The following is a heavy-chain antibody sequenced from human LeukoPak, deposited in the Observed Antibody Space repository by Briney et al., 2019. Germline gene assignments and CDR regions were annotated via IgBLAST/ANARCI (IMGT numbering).Heavy chain of an antibody. Sequence: PGGSLRLSCAASGFTFSNYGMHWVRRAPGKGLEWVANIKQDGSEKYYVDSVKGRFTISRDNAKNSLYLQMNSLRAEDTAVYYCARATRYCSSTSCYPSNWGQGTLVTVSS. D-gene: IGHD2-2*01. J-gene: IGHJ4*02. V-gene: IGHV3-7*01. CDR3: ARATRYCSSTSCYPSN. CDR1: GFTFSNYG. CDR2: IKQDGSEK.